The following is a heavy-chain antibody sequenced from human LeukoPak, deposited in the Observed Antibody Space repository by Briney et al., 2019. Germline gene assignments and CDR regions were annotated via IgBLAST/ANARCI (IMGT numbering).Heavy chain of an antibody. CDR2: INWNGGST. CDR1: GFTFDDYG. V-gene: IGHV3-20*04. CDR3: ARGSYYYDSSGHGDY. D-gene: IGHD3-22*01. Sequence: GGSLRLSCAAPGFTFDDYGMSWVRHAPGKGLEWVSGINWNGGSTGYADSVEGRFTISRDNAKNSLYLQMNSLRAEDTALYYCARGSYYYDSSGHGDYWGQGTLVTVSS. J-gene: IGHJ4*02.